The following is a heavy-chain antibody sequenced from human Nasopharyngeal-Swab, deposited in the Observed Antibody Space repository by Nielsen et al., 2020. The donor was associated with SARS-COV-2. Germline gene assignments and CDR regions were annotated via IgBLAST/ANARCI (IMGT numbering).Heavy chain of an antibody. CDR2: ISAYNGNT. J-gene: IGHJ6*02. V-gene: IGHV1-18*01. CDR3: ARASHRVGSYYDFWSDYYRDYYYYGMDV. CDR1: GYTFTSYG. D-gene: IGHD3-3*01. Sequence: ASVKVSCKASGYTFTSYGISWVRQAPGQGLEWMGWISAYNGNTNYAQKLQGRVTMTTDTSTSTAYMELRSLRSDDTAVYYCARASHRVGSYYDFWSDYYRDYYYYGMDVWGQGTTVTVSS.